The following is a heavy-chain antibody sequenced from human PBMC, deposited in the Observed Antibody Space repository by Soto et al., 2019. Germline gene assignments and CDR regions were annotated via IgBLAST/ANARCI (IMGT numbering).Heavy chain of an antibody. Sequence: GASVKVSCKASGYTFTSYGISWVRQAPGQGLEWMGWISAYNGNTNYAQKLQGRVTMTTDTSTSTAYMELRSLRSDDTAVYYCARDRGVNYYDSSGTYGMDVWGQGTLVTVSS. CDR3: ARDRGVNYYDSSGTYGMDV. CDR2: ISAYNGNT. V-gene: IGHV1-18*01. D-gene: IGHD3-22*01. J-gene: IGHJ6*02. CDR1: GYTFTSYG.